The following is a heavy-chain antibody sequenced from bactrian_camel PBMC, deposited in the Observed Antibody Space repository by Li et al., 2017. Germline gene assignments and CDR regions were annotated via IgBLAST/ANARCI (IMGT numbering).Heavy chain of an antibody. CDR2: IDIDGLI. D-gene: IGHD4*01. Sequence: HVQLVESGGGSVQAGGSLRLSCKASGYISTYCMAWFRQVPAREREAVAEIDIDGLISYAESVKGRFTISRDDAKSTLYLQMDSLKTEDTAMYYCARGTSRAYVAERTRGQGTQVTVS. J-gene: IGHJ4*01. CDR1: GYISTYC. V-gene: IGHV3S53*01. CDR3: ARGTSRAYVAERT.